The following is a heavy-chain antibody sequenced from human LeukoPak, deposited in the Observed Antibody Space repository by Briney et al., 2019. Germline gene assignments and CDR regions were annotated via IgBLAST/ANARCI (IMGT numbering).Heavy chain of an antibody. D-gene: IGHD3-9*01. CDR3: ARGSPNYDILTGTVTLAGGVDY. V-gene: IGHV3-7*01. CDR2: IKQDGSEK. CDR1: GFTFSSYW. Sequence: GGSLRLSCAASGFTFSSYWMSWVRQAPGKGLEWVANIKQDGSEKYYVDSVKGRFTISRDNAKNTLYLQMNSLRAEDTAVYYCARGSPNYDILTGTVTLAGGVDYWGQGTLVTVSS. J-gene: IGHJ4*02.